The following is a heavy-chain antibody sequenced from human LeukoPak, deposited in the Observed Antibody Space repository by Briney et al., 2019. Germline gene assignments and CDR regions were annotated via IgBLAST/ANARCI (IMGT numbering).Heavy chain of an antibody. CDR2: INPNSGGT. CDR3: ARAELYYDILTGYYAPNDNWFDP. Sequence: ASVKVSCKASGYTFTGYYMHWVRQAPGQGLEWMGWINPNSGGTNYAQKFQGRVTMTRDTSISTAYMELSRLRSDDTAVYYCARAELYYDILTGYYAPNDNWFDPWGQGTLVTVSS. CDR1: GYTFTGYY. D-gene: IGHD3-9*01. J-gene: IGHJ5*02. V-gene: IGHV1-2*02.